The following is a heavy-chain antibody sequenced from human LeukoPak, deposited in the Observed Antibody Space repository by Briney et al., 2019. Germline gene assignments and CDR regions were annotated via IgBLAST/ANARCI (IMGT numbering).Heavy chain of an antibody. J-gene: IGHJ3*01. Sequence: SGGSLRLSCAASGLTFSSYWRSWVRQAPGKGLEWVANIKQDGSEKYYVDSVKGRFTISRDNAKNSLYLQMNSLRAEDTAVYYCAREHVLWFGELSYAFDLWGQGTMVTVSS. V-gene: IGHV3-7*01. D-gene: IGHD3-10*01. CDR3: AREHVLWFGELSYAFDL. CDR1: GLTFSSYW. CDR2: IKQDGSEK.